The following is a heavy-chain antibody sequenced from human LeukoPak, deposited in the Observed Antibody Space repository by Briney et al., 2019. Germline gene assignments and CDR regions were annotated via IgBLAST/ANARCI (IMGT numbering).Heavy chain of an antibody. CDR2: INHSGST. J-gene: IGHJ4*02. V-gene: IGHV4-39*07. CDR1: GGSISSSSYY. CDR3: ARGHLAAPLDY. D-gene: IGHD6-25*01. Sequence: SETLSLTCTVSGGSISSSSYYWGWIRQPPGKGLEWIGEINHSGSTNYNPSLKSRVTISVDTSKNQFSLKLSSVTAADTAVYYCARGHLAAPLDYWGQGTLVTVSS.